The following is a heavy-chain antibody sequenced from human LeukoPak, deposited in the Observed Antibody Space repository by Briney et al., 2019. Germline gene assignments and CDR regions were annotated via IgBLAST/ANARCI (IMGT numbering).Heavy chain of an antibody. J-gene: IGHJ4*02. D-gene: IGHD3-10*01. CDR3: ARGEYGSGSYHIDY. CDR2: ITWNSDTI. V-gene: IGHV3-9*01. Sequence: GGSLRLSCAASGFTFDDYVMHWVRQAPGKGLEWVSGITWNSDTIAYADSVKGRFTISRDNAKNSLYLQMNSLRAGDTAVYYCARGEYGSGSYHIDYWGQGTLVTVSS. CDR1: GFTFDDYV.